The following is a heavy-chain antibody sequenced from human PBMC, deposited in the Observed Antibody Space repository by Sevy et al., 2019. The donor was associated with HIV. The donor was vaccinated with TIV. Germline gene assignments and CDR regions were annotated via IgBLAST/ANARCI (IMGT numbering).Heavy chain of an antibody. CDR2: INHSGST. CDR3: GCGWDFRSGYPHY. V-gene: IGHV4-34*01. CDR1: GGSFSGYY. Sequence: SETLSLTCAVYGGSFSGYYWSWIRQPPGKGLEWIGEINHSGSTNYNPSLKSRVTISVDTSKNQFSLKLSSVTAADTAVYYCGCGWDFRSGYPHYWGQGTLVTVSS. J-gene: IGHJ4*02. D-gene: IGHD3-3*01.